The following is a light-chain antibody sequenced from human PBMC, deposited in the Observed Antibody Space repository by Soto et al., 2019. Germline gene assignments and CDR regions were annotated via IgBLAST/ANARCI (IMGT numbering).Light chain of an antibody. Sequence: EIVMTQSPATLSVSPGERATLSCRASQSVSSNLAWYQQKPGQAPRLLIYAASNRATGIPDRFSGSGSGTDFTLTISRLEPEDFAVYYCQQYGSSIQFGGGTKVDI. J-gene: IGKJ4*02. V-gene: IGKV3-20*01. CDR1: QSVSSN. CDR2: AAS. CDR3: QQYGSSIQ.